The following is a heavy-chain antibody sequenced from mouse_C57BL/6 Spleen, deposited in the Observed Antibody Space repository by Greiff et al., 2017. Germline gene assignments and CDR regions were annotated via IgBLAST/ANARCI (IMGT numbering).Heavy chain of an antibody. Sequence: EVQLQQSGPGLVKPSQSLSLTCSVTGSSITSGYYWNWIRQFPGNKLEWMGYISYDGSNNYNPSLKNRVSITRDTSKNQFFLKLNSVTTEDTATYYCARDGLQGCAYWGQGTLVTVSA. V-gene: IGHV3-6*01. D-gene: IGHD2-13*01. CDR2: ISYDGSN. CDR3: ARDGLQGCAY. J-gene: IGHJ3*01. CDR1: GSSITSGYY.